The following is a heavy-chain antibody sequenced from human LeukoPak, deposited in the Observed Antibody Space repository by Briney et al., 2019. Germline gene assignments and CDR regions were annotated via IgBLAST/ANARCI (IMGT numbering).Heavy chain of an antibody. J-gene: IGHJ4*02. CDR1: GFTVSSNY. Sequence: GGSLRLSCAASGFTVSSNYMTWDRQDPGKGLEWVSVIYSSGSAYYADSVKGRFTISRDSSRNTVYLQMNSLRAEDTAVYYCARGPYSSGWYGLDFWGQGTLATVSS. V-gene: IGHV3-53*01. CDR2: IYSSGSA. CDR3: ARGPYSSGWYGLDF. D-gene: IGHD6-19*01.